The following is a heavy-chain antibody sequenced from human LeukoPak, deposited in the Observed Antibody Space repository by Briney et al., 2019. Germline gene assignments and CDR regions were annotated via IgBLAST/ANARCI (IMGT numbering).Heavy chain of an antibody. CDR1: GGSISDNRW. V-gene: IGHV4-4*02. D-gene: IGHD3-3*02. CDR2: IYHSGST. J-gene: IGHJ3*02. Sequence: PSETLSLTCAVSGGSISDNRWWSWVRQPPGKGLEWIGEIYHSGSTYYNPSLKSRVTISVDRSKNQFSLKLSSVTAADTAVYYCARGPSNAFDIWGQGTMVTVSS. CDR3: ARGPSNAFDI.